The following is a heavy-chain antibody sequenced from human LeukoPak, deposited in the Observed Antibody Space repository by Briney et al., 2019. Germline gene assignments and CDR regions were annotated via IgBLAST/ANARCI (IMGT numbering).Heavy chain of an antibody. Sequence: SGGSLRLSCAASGFTVSSNYMSWVRQAPGKGLEWVSVIYSGGSTYYADSVKGRFTISRDNSKNTLYLQMNSLRAEDTAVYYCAREYYHDSSGYYVYWGQGTLVTVSS. V-gene: IGHV3-66*01. CDR2: IYSGGST. J-gene: IGHJ4*02. CDR1: GFTVSSNY. D-gene: IGHD3-22*01. CDR3: AREYYHDSSGYYVY.